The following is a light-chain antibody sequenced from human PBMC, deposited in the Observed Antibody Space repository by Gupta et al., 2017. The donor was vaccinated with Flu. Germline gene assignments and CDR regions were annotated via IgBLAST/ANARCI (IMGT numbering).Light chain of an antibody. CDR3: QQYYITPHT. J-gene: IGKJ2*01. Sequence: DIVMTQSPDSLAVSLGERATINCKSSQSILYSTKNKNYLAWYQQKPGQPPKLLIYRASTRESGAPDRFSGSGSGTDFTLTISSLQAEDVAVYYCQQYYITPHTFGQGTKMEIK. V-gene: IGKV4-1*01. CDR1: QSILYSTKNKNY. CDR2: RAS.